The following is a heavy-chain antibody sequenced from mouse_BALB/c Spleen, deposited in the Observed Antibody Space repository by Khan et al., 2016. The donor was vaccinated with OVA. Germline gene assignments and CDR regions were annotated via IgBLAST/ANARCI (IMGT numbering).Heavy chain of an antibody. CDR3: AKNQAGYVMDH. CDR1: GFSLTSYG. CDR2: IWRGGST. V-gene: IGHV2-5*01. Sequence: QVQLQQSGPGLVQPSQSLSITCTVSGFSLTSYGVHWVRQSPGKGLEWLGVIWRGGSTDYNAPFMSRLSITKDNSKSQVSFKMDSLQADDTAIYYCAKNQAGYVMDHWGQGTSVTVSS. J-gene: IGHJ4*01.